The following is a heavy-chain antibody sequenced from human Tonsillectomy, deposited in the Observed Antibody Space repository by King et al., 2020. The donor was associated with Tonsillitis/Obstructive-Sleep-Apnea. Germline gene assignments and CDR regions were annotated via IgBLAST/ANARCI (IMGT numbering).Heavy chain of an antibody. J-gene: IGHJ4*02. CDR1: GFTFDDYA. Sequence: QLVQSGGGLVQPVRSLRLSCAASGFTFDDYAMHWVRQAPGKGLEWVSGISWNSGSIGYADSVKGRFTISRDNAKNSLYLQMNSLRAEDTALYYCAKDEEYSSSANFDYWGQGTLVTVSS. CDR3: AKDEEYSSSANFDY. D-gene: IGHD6-6*01. V-gene: IGHV3-9*01. CDR2: ISWNSGSI.